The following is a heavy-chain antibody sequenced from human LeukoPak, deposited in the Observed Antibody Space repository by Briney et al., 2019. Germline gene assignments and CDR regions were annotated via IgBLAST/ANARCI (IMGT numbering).Heavy chain of an antibody. CDR1: GSTFSSYD. V-gene: IGHV3-23*01. Sequence: GGSLRLSCAASGSTFSSYDMSWVRQAPGKGLEWVSTISGSADSTYYADSVKGRFTISRDNSKNTLYLQMNSLRAEDTAVYYCAKVGPLGRYLDYWGQGTLVTVSS. J-gene: IGHJ4*02. CDR3: AKVGPLGRYLDY. CDR2: ISGSADST.